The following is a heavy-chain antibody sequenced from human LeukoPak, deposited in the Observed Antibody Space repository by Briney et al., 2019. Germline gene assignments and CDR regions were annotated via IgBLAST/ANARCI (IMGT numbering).Heavy chain of an antibody. CDR3: ARGPDNYYDTPSDY. CDR2: ISSSSSYI. J-gene: IGHJ4*02. CDR1: GFTFSSYS. Sequence: GSLSLSCAASGFTFSSYSMNWVRQAPGKGLEWVSSISSSSSYIYYADSVKGRFTISRDNAKNSLYLQMNSLRAEDTAVYYCARGPDNYYDTPSDYWGQGTLVTVSS. D-gene: IGHD3-22*01. V-gene: IGHV3-21*01.